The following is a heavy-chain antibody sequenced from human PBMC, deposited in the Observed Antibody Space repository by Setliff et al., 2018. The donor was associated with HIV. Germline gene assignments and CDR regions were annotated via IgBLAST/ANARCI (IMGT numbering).Heavy chain of an antibody. Sequence: SETLSLTCAVSGDSINTPHCWSWVRQSLEKGLEWIGEVCQRGGTNYNPFLWSRASISMDKPRNYFSLEMASMTAADTAVYFCVRNYEWALGTWGQGLWVTVSS. CDR2: VCQRGGT. D-gene: IGHD3-3*01. CDR1: GDSINTPHC. V-gene: IGHV4-4*02. J-gene: IGHJ5*02. CDR3: VRNYEWALGT.